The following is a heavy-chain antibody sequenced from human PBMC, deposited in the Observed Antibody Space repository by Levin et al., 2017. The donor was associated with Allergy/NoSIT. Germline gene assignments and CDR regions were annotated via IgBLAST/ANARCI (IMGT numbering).Heavy chain of an antibody. V-gene: IGHV3-33*01. CDR2: IWYDGSNK. CDR1: GFTFSSYG. Sequence: SCAASGFTFSSYGMHWVRQAPGKGLEWVAVIWYDGSNKYYADSVKGRFTISRDNSKNTLYLQMNSLRAEDTAVYYCAREHFDYGDYVPLEYWGQGTLVTVSS. D-gene: IGHD4-17*01. J-gene: IGHJ4*02. CDR3: AREHFDYGDYVPLEY.